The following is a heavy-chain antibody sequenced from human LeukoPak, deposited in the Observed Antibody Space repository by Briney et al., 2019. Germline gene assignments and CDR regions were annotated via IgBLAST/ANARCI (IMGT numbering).Heavy chain of an antibody. V-gene: IGHV4-59*08. CDR3: ARHMGDTADLDAFDI. D-gene: IGHD5-18*01. Sequence: SETLSLTCTVSGGSISSYYWSWIRQPPGKGLEWIGYIYYSGSTNYNPSLKSRVTISVDTSKNQFSLKLSSVTAADTAVYYCARHMGDTADLDAFDIWGQGTMVTVSS. CDR1: GGSISSYY. CDR2: IYYSGST. J-gene: IGHJ3*02.